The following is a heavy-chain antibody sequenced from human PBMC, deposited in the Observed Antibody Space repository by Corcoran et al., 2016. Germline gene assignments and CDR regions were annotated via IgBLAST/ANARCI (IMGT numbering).Heavy chain of an antibody. CDR1: GGTFSSYA. J-gene: IGHJ6*02. Sequence: QVQLVQSGAEVKKPGSSVKVSCKASGGTFSSYAISWVRQAPGQGLEWMGGIIPIFGTANYAQKFQGRVTITADESTSTAYMELSSLRSEDTAVYDWAREGGVVVPAASPWRYYYYGMDVWGQGTTVTVSS. D-gene: IGHD2-2*01. CDR2: IIPIFGTA. CDR3: AREGGVVVPAASPWRYYYYGMDV. V-gene: IGHV1-69*01.